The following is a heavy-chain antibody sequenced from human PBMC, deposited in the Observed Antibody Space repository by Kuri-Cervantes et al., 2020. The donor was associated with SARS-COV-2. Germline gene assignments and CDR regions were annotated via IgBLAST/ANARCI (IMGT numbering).Heavy chain of an antibody. CDR3: ARDRYDFWSGLGYYYYGMDV. CDR1: GFIFSSYW. J-gene: IGHJ6*02. D-gene: IGHD3-3*01. CDR2: INSDGSST. Sequence: GGSLRLSCAASGFIFSSYWMHWVRQAPGKGLVWVSRINSDGSSTSYADSVKGRFTISRDNAKNTLYLQMNSLRAEGTAVYYCARDRYDFWSGLGYYYYGMDVWGQGTTVTVSS. V-gene: IGHV3-74*01.